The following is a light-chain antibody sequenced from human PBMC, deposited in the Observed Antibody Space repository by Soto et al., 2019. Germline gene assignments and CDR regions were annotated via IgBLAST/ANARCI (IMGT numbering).Light chain of an antibody. J-gene: IGKJ4*01. CDR2: GAF. Sequence: EIKLTESPGTLSLSTGERATLSCRASQSVSNNYLAWYQQKPGQAPRLLIYGAFSRATGIPDRFSGGGSGTDFTLTISRLEPEDFAVYYCQQYGSSPLTSGGGTKVDIK. CDR3: QQYGSSPLT. V-gene: IGKV3-20*01. CDR1: QSVSNNY.